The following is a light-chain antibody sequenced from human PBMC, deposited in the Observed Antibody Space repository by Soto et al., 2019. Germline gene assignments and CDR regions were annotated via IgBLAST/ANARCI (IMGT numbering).Light chain of an antibody. Sequence: DIQMTQSPSSLSASVGDRVTITCRASQGISNFLAWYQQKPGKVPKLLLSAASTLQSGVPSRFSGSGSGTDFTLTITRLQPEDVATYYCQKYSSAITFGQGTRLEIK. CDR3: QKYSSAIT. CDR1: QGISNF. V-gene: IGKV1-27*01. CDR2: AAS. J-gene: IGKJ5*01.